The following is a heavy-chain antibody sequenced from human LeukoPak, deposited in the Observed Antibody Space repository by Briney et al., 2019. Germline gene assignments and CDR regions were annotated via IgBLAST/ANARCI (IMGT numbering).Heavy chain of an antibody. D-gene: IGHD3-10*02. CDR1: GFTFSDYW. Sequence: PGGSLRLSCAGSGFTFSDYWMSWVRQAPGKGLEWVANIKRDGSEKYYADSVKGRFTISRDNGKKSLYLQMNSLRAEDTAVYYCAELGITMIGGVWGKGTTVTISS. J-gene: IGHJ6*04. CDR3: AELGITMIGGV. CDR2: IKRDGSEK. V-gene: IGHV3-7*01.